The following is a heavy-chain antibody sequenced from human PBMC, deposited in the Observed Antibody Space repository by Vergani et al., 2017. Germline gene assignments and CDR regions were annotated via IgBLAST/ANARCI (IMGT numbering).Heavy chain of an antibody. V-gene: IGHV4-61*02. CDR3: ARLYYGSGSLVDY. CDR2: IYTSGST. CDR1: GGSISSVSYY. Sequence: QVQLQESGPGLVKPSQTLSLTCTVSGGSISSVSYYWSWIRQPAGKGLEWIGRIYTSGSTNYTPSLKSRVTISVDTSKNQFPLKLSSVTAADTAVYYCARLYYGSGSLVDYWGQGTLVTVSS. D-gene: IGHD3-10*01. J-gene: IGHJ4*02.